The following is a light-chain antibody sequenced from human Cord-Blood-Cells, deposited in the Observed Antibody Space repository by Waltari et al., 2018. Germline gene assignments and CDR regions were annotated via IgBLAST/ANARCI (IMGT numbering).Light chain of an antibody. V-gene: IGKV3-11*01. CDR3: QQRSNWPPLT. CDR1: QNVSSY. Sequence: IVLTQSPATLSLSTGQRATLSSRASQNVSSYLAWYQQEPSQAPRLLIYDAYNRATDIPARFSGSGSGTDFTLTISSLEPEDFAVYYCQQRSNWPPLTFGGGTKVEIK. J-gene: IGKJ4*01. CDR2: DAY.